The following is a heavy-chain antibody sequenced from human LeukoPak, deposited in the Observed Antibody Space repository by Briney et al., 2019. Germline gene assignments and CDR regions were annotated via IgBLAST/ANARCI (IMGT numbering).Heavy chain of an antibody. J-gene: IGHJ6*03. CDR1: GFTVSSHY. V-gene: IGHV3-53*01. CDR3: ARMGGNFVAGGPPLHYVDF. CDR2: IYTGGSR. Sequence: GGSLRLSCAASGFTVSSHYMTWVRQAPGKGLEWVSIIYTGGSRYYADSVKGRFTISRDTSKNTLLLQMESLTTEDTAVYYCARMGGNFVAGGPPLHYVDFWAKGTTVTVSS. D-gene: IGHD1-1*01.